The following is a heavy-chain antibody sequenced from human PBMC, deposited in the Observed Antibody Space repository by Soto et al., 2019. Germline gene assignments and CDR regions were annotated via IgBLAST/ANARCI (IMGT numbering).Heavy chain of an antibody. CDR1: GFTVSSNY. V-gene: IGHV3-66*01. D-gene: IGHD2-15*01. Sequence: TGGSLRLSCAASGFTVSSNYMSWVRQAPGKGLEWASVIYSGGSTYYADSVKGRFTISRDNSKNTLYLQMNSLRAEDTAVYYCARGSVLYGQSCFDPWGQGTLVTVSS. CDR2: IYSGGST. CDR3: ARGSVLYGQSCFDP. J-gene: IGHJ5*02.